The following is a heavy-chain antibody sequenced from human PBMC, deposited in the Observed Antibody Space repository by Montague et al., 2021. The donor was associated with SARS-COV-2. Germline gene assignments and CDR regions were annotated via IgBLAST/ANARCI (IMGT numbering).Heavy chain of an antibody. V-gene: IGHV4-59*01. J-gene: IGHJ2*01. CDR2: ISFTGGT. CDR3: AREYRIELWQTNWYFGL. D-gene: IGHD3-16*01. CDR1: GGSISTSF. Sequence: SETLSLTCTVSGGSISTSFWSWVRQPPGKGLEWIAFISFTGGTNYNPSLKSRVVVSIDTSKRQVSLKVNSVTAADSAVYYCAREYRIELWQTNWYFGLWGRGTLVTVSS.